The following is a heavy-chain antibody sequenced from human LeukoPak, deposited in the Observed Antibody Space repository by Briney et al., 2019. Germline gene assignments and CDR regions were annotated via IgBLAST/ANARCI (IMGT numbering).Heavy chain of an antibody. J-gene: IGHJ4*02. CDR3: AKDSLGYCSGGSCYYFDY. Sequence: GGSLGLSCAASGFTSSSYGMHWVRQAPGKGLEWVAFIRYDGSNKYYADSVKGRFTISRDNSKNTLYLQMNSLRAEDTAVYYCAKDSLGYCSGGSCYYFDYWGQGTLVTVSS. CDR1: GFTSSSYG. D-gene: IGHD2-15*01. CDR2: IRYDGSNK. V-gene: IGHV3-30*02.